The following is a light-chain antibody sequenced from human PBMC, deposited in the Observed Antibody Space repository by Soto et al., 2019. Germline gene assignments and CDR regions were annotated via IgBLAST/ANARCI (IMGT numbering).Light chain of an antibody. CDR2: DAS. CDR1: QRISNW. V-gene: IGKV1-5*01. Sequence: DIQMTQSPSTVSASVGDRVTITCRVSQRISNWLAWYQQRPGKAPKLLIFDASSLESGVPSRFSGSGSGTHFTLTISSLQPDDSATYYCQQYNLAFGQGTKVDIK. J-gene: IGKJ1*01. CDR3: QQYNLA.